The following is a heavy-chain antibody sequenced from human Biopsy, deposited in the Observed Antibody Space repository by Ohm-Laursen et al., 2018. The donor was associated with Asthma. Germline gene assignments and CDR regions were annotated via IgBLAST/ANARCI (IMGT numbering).Heavy chain of an antibody. J-gene: IGHJ6*02. CDR1: GYSLTDLS. CDR3: ARCQVGYSSGWSLLLKKIYYSGMDV. Sequence: SVKVSCKISGYSLTDLSMHWVRQAPGQGLEWLGGIMTVLGTTNYAQKFQGRVTITADESTSTAYMEVTSLRSEDTAIYYCARCQVGYSSGWSLLLKKIYYSGMDVWGQGTAVTVSS. D-gene: IGHD6-19*01. CDR2: IMTVLGTT. V-gene: IGHV1-69*13.